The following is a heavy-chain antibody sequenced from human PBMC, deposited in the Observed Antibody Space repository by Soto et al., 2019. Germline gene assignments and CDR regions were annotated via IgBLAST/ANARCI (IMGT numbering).Heavy chain of an antibody. CDR3: AAGGGLPRYY. Sequence: QLQLQESGSGLVKPSQTLSLTCAVSGGSISSGGYSWSWIRQPPGKGLEWIAYIYHSGSTYYNPSLTSRVTISADRSKNQFALKLSSVTAADTAVYYCAAGGGLPRYYWGQGTHVTVSS. CDR1: GGSISSGGYS. V-gene: IGHV4-30-2*01. D-gene: IGHD5-12*01. J-gene: IGHJ4*02. CDR2: IYHSGST.